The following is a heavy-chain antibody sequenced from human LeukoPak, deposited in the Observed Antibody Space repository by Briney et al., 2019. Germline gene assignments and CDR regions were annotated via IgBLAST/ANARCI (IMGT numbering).Heavy chain of an antibody. Sequence: GGSLRLSCAASGFTFSSSAMSWARQAPGKGLEWVSSIGATGSDTYYADSVKDRFTISRDNSKNTLYLQMNTLRAEDTAVYYCAKDRVRWALEYWGQGTLVTVSS. J-gene: IGHJ4*02. D-gene: IGHD1-26*01. V-gene: IGHV3-23*01. CDR3: AKDRVRWALEY. CDR2: IGATGSDT. CDR1: GFTFSSSA.